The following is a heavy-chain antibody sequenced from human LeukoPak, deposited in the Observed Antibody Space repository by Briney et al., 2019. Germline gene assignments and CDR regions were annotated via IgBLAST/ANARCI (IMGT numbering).Heavy chain of an antibody. D-gene: IGHD3-10*01. CDR2: IYYSGST. V-gene: IGHV4-39*01. CDR1: GGSISSSSYY. Sequence: SETLSLTCTVSGGSISSSSYYWGWIRQPPGKGLKWIGRIYYSGSTYYNPSLKSRVTISVDTSKNQFSLKLSSVTAADTAVYYCARQDYGSGSSQTTFDYWGQGTLVTVSS. CDR3: ARQDYGSGSSQTTFDY. J-gene: IGHJ4*02.